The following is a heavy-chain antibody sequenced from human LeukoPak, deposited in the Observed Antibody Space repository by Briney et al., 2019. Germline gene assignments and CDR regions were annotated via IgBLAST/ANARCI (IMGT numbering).Heavy chain of an antibody. CDR3: AREGRVYCSSTSCHDAFDI. Sequence: PSETLSLTCTVSAYSISSDYYWGWIRQPPGKGLEWIGYIYYSGSTYYNPSLKSRVTISVDTSKNQFSLKLSSVTAADTAVYYCAREGRVYCSSTSCHDAFDIWGQGTMVTVSS. J-gene: IGHJ3*02. CDR1: AYSISSDYY. V-gene: IGHV4-30-4*08. D-gene: IGHD2-2*01. CDR2: IYYSGST.